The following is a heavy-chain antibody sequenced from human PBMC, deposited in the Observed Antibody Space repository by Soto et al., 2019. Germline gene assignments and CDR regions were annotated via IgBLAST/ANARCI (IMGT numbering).Heavy chain of an antibody. J-gene: IGHJ4*02. CDR2: ISNDGTNK. Sequence: QVQLVESGGGVVQPGMSLSLSCAASGFTFSNYGMHWVRQAPGKGLEWVTLISNDGTNKFYADSVKGRFTISRDNSKNTPYLQMTSLKTEDTAVYYCAKDGADTGTYNFDYWGQGTLVTVSS. V-gene: IGHV3-30*18. CDR1: GFTFSNYG. D-gene: IGHD1-26*01. CDR3: AKDGADTGTYNFDY.